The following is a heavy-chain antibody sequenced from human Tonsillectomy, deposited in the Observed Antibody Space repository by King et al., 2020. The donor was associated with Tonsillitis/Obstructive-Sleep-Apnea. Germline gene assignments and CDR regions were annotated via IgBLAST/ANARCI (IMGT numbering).Heavy chain of an antibody. CDR1: GYTFTSYY. D-gene: IGHD1-14*01. CDR2: INPSGGST. V-gene: IGHV1-46*01. CDR3: AREDPPDDLSYYYMDV. J-gene: IGHJ6*03. Sequence: VQLVESGAEVKKPGASVTVSCKASGYTFTSYYMHWVRQAPGQGLEWMGIINPSGGSTSYAQKFQGRVTMTRDTSTSTVYMELSSLRSEDTAVYYCAREDPPDDLSYYYMDVWGKGTTVTVSS.